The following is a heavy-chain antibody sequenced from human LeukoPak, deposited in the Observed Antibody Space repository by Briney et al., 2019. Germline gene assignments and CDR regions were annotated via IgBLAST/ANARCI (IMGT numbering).Heavy chain of an antibody. Sequence: GGSLRLSCAASGITFSSYSMNWVRQAPGKGLEWVSYISSSSTIYYADSVKGRFTISRDNAKNSLYLQMNSLRAEDTAVYYCARSPTGSGWYYFDYWGQGTLVTVSS. CDR2: ISSSSTI. V-gene: IGHV3-48*01. D-gene: IGHD6-19*01. J-gene: IGHJ4*02. CDR1: GITFSSYS. CDR3: ARSPTGSGWYYFDY.